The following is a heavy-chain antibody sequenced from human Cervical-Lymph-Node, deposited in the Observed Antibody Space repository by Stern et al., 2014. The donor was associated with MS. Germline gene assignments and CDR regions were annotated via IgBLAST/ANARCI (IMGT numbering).Heavy chain of an antibody. CDR3: ARDKMVYATHYYFYGMDV. D-gene: IGHD2-8*01. Sequence: VQLVESGDEVKKPGASVKVSCKASGYTFTSYGISWVRQAPGQGLEWMGWISAYNGNTNYAQNLQGRVTMTTDTSTSTAYMEMRSLRSDDTAVYYCARDKMVYATHYYFYGMDVWGQGTTVTVSS. V-gene: IGHV1-18*01. CDR2: ISAYNGNT. J-gene: IGHJ6*02. CDR1: GYTFTSYG.